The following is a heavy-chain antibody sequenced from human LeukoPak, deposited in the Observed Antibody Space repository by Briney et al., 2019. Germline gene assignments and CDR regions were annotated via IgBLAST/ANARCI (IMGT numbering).Heavy chain of an antibody. J-gene: IGHJ4*02. V-gene: IGHV1-8*03. Sequence: GASVKVSCKASGYTFTSYDINWVRQATGQGLEWMGWMNPNSGNTGYAQKFQGRVTITRNTSISTAYMELSSLRSEDTAVYYCARGLSRARMIVAGYWGQGTLVTVSS. CDR2: MNPNSGNT. CDR1: GYTFTSYD. D-gene: IGHD3-22*01. CDR3: ARGLSRARMIVAGY.